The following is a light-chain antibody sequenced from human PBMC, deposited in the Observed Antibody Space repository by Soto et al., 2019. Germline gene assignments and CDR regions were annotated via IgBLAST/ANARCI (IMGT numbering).Light chain of an antibody. J-gene: IGLJ2*01. V-gene: IGLV2-11*01. CDR3: CSYGGSYTWV. CDR1: SGDVGGYNF. CDR2: DVS. Sequence: QSVLTQPRSVSRSPGQSVTISCTGTSGDVGGYNFVSWYQQHPGKVPTLVIFDVSHRPSGVPDRFSGSKSGNTASLTISGLQAEEEADYYCCSYGGSYTWVFGGGTQLTVL.